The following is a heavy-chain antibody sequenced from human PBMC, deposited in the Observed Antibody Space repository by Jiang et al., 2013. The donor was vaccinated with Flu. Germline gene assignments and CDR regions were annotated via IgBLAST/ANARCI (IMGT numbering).Heavy chain of an antibody. CDR2: IYPGDSDT. CDR1: GYSFTSYW. Sequence: KGSGYSFTSYWIGWVRQMPGKGLEWMGIIYPGDSDTRYSPSFQGQVTISADKSISTAYLQWSSLKASDTAMYYCARGRYYYDSSGYYPPDYWGQGTLVTVSS. J-gene: IGHJ4*02. D-gene: IGHD3-22*01. CDR3: ARGRYYYDSSGYYPPDY. V-gene: IGHV5-51*01.